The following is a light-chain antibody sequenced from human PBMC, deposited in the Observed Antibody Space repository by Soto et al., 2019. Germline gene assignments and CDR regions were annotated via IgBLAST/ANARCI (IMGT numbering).Light chain of an antibody. J-gene: IGKJ1*01. CDR2: QAS. CDR1: QSISSW. V-gene: IGKV1-5*03. CDR3: QQYDTYPWT. Sequence: DIQMTQSPSTLSASVGDRVTITCRASQSISSWLAWYQQKSGKAPKLLIYQASSLQSGVPSRFSGSESGTEFTLTISGLQSDDFATYHCQQYDTYPWTFGQGTKVEIK.